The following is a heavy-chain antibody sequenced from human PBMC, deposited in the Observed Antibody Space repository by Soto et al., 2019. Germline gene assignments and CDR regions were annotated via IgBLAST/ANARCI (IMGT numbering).Heavy chain of an antibody. CDR1: GETFRRDV. V-gene: IGHV1-69*06. Sequence: SVKVSCKAPGETFRRDVISWVRQAPGQGLEWLGGITPMSGTTDYAQKFQGRVTISADKSTGTAYFELSSLTFDDTGVYYCARGVSMAGRPGFFHHWGQGSLVTVSS. CDR3: ARGVSMAGRPGFFHH. CDR2: ITPMSGTT. J-gene: IGHJ1*01. D-gene: IGHD6-6*01.